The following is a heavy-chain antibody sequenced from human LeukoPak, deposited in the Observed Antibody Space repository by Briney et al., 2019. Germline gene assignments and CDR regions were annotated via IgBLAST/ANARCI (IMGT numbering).Heavy chain of an antibody. CDR1: GFTFNNYW. CDR2: IKQDGNEK. Sequence: GGSLRLSCAASGFTFNNYWMSWVRQAPGKGLEWVANIKQDGNEKYYVDSVKGRFTISRDNAKNSLDLQMNSLRAEDTAVYYCAKDREYDDSCDYNGWGQGTLVTVSS. J-gene: IGHJ4*02. CDR3: AKDREYDDSCDYNG. V-gene: IGHV3-7*03. D-gene: IGHD3-22*01.